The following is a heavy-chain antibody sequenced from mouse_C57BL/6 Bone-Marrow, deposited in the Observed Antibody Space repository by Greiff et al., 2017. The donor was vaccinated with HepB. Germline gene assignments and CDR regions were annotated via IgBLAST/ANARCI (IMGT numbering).Heavy chain of an antibody. J-gene: IGHJ3*01. CDR3: ARHDGFTGGFAY. CDR1: GYTFTSYG. V-gene: IGHV1-81*01. D-gene: IGHD2-3*01. Sequence: VQLQESGAELARPGASVKLSCKASGYTFTSYGISWVKQRTGQGLEWIGEIYPSSGNTYYNEKFKGKATLTADKSSSTAYMELRSLTSEDSAVYFCARHDGFTGGFAYWGQGTLVTVSA. CDR2: IYPSSGNT.